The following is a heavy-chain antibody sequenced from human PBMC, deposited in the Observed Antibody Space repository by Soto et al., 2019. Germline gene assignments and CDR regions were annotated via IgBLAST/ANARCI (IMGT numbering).Heavy chain of an antibody. Sequence: SETLSITCTVSGGSISSYYWSWIRQPPGKGLEWIGYIYYSGSTNYNPSLKSRVTISVDTSKNQFSLKLSSVTAVDTAVYYCARGRYCSGGSCYWDYMDVWGKGTTVTVSS. CDR2: IYYSGST. D-gene: IGHD2-15*01. CDR1: GGSISSYY. CDR3: ARGRYCSGGSCYWDYMDV. J-gene: IGHJ6*03. V-gene: IGHV4-59*01.